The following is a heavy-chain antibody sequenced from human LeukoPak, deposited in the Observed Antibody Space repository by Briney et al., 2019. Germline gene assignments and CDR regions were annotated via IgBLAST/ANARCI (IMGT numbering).Heavy chain of an antibody. Sequence: GGSLRLSCAASGFTFSDYTMNWVRQDPGKGLEYVSSISGSSRHIYYADSVKGRFTISRDNTKSSLYLQMNSLRVEDMAVYYCARGYCGGDCYGDWGQGTLVTVSS. CDR2: ISGSSRHI. D-gene: IGHD2-21*02. V-gene: IGHV3-21*01. CDR1: GFTFSDYT. J-gene: IGHJ1*01. CDR3: ARGYCGGDCYGD.